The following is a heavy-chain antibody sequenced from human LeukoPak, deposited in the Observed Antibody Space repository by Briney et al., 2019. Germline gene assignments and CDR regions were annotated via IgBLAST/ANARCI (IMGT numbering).Heavy chain of an antibody. Sequence: ASVKVSCKASGYTFTIYYMHWVRQAPGQGLEWVGWINPNSGATNYAQKFQGRVTMTRDTSITTAYMELSRLGSDDTAVYYCARGLSAEYFQHWGQGTLVTVSS. CDR3: ARGLSAEYFQH. D-gene: IGHD3-16*02. CDR1: GYTFTIYY. J-gene: IGHJ1*01. V-gene: IGHV1-2*02. CDR2: INPNSGAT.